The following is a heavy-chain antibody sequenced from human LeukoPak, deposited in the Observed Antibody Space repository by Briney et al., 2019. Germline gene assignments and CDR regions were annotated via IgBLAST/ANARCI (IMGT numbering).Heavy chain of an antibody. CDR2: IYSGGST. CDR1: GFTFSSNY. D-gene: IGHD2-15*01. V-gene: IGHV3-53*01. CDR3: ARELVVVAATPLYYGMDV. J-gene: IGHJ6*02. Sequence: GGSLRLSCAASGFTFSSNYMSWVRQAPGKGLEWVSVIYSGGSTYYADSVKGRFTISRDNSKNTLYLQMNSLRAKDTAVYYCARELVVVAATPLYYGMDVWGQGTTVTVSS.